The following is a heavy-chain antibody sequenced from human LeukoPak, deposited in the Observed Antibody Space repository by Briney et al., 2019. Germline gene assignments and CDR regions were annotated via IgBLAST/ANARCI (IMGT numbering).Heavy chain of an antibody. J-gene: IGHJ5*02. D-gene: IGHD2-15*01. CDR1: GGSISSSSYY. Sequence: SETLSLTCTVSGGSISSSSYYWGRIRQPPGKGLEWIGSIYYSGSTYYNPSLKSRVTISVDTPKNQFSLKVSSVTAADTAVYYCARHGAYCTGGSCNRFDPWGQGTLVTVSS. CDR2: IYYSGST. CDR3: ARHGAYCTGGSCNRFDP. V-gene: IGHV4-39*01.